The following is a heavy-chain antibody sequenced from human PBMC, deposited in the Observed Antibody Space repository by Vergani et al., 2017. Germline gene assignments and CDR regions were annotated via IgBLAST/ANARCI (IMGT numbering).Heavy chain of an antibody. CDR1: GFTFSSYG. J-gene: IGHJ4*02. V-gene: IGHV3-30*18. CDR3: AKDRVGYSYGGYYFDY. CDR2: ISYDGSNK. D-gene: IGHD5-18*01. Sequence: QVQLVESGGGVVQPGRSLRLSCAASGFTFSSYGMHWVRQAPGKGLEWVAVISYDGSNKYYADSVKGRFTISGDNSKNTLYLQMNSLRAEDTAVYYCAKDRVGYSYGGYYFDYWGQGTLVTVSS.